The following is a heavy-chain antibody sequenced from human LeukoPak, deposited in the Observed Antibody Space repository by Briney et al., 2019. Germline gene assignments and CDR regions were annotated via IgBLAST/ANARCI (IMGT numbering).Heavy chain of an antibody. J-gene: IGHJ4*02. CDR1: GGSISSYY. D-gene: IGHD2-2*01. CDR2: IYYSGST. CDR3: SRDRHCIGSTCYGL. Sequence: KASETLSLTCTVSGGSISSYYWSWIRQPPGKGLEWIGYIYYSGSTNYNPSLKSRVTMSVDMSTRQISLKLSSVTAADTAVYYCSRDRHCIGSTCYGLWGQGTRVTVSS. V-gene: IGHV4-59*01.